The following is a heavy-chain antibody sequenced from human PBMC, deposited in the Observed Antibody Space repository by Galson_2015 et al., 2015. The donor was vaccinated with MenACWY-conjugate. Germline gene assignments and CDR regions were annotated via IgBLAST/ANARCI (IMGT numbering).Heavy chain of an antibody. Sequence: ETLSLTCAVYGGSFSGYYWSWIRQPPGKGLEWIGEINHSGSTNYNPSLKSRVTISVDTSKNQFSLKPSSVTAADTAVYYCAREGSGIYYYGMDVWGQGTTVTVSS. J-gene: IGHJ6*02. CDR2: INHSGST. V-gene: IGHV4-34*01. D-gene: IGHD1-26*01. CDR3: AREGSGIYYYGMDV. CDR1: GGSFSGYY.